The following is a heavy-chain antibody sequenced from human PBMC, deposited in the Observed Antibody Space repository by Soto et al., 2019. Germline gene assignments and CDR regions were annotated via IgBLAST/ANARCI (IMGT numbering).Heavy chain of an antibody. CDR2: IYSGGST. J-gene: IGHJ4*02. Sequence: GALVPSGAASEFTVSTNYMSWVRQAPGKGLEWVSIIYSGGSTYYADSVKGRFTNSRDNSKNTLYLQMNSLRAEDTAVYYCAGGAQWELLFDYWGQGTLVTVYS. CDR3: AGGAQWELLFDY. CDR1: EFTVSTNY. D-gene: IGHD1-26*01. V-gene: IGHV3-53*01.